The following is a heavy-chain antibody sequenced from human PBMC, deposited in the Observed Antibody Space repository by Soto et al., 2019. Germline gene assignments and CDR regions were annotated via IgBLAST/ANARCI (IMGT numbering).Heavy chain of an antibody. D-gene: IGHD3-10*01. J-gene: IGHJ3*02. CDR3: ARASGSVLYDAFAI. V-gene: IGHV3-21*01. CDR2: ISSSSSYI. Sequence: EVQLVESGGGLVKPGGSLRLSCAASGFTFSSYSMNWVRQAPGKGLEWVSSISSSSSYIYYAASVKGRFTISRDNAKNPLYLQSNSLRAEDTAVYYCARASGSVLYDAFAIWGQGTMVTVSS. CDR1: GFTFSSYS.